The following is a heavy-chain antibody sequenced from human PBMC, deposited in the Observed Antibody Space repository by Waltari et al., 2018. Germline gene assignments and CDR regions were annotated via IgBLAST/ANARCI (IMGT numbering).Heavy chain of an antibody. CDR3: ARDGVGAGHDLDY. Sequence: TFSSHWMHWVRQAPGKGLVWVSRIKSDGSSTRYADSVKGRFTISRDNAKNTLYLQMTSLRAEDTAVYYCARDGVGAGHDLDYWGQGTLVTVSS. D-gene: IGHD1-26*01. CDR1: TFSSHW. V-gene: IGHV3-74*01. J-gene: IGHJ4*02. CDR2: IKSDGSST.